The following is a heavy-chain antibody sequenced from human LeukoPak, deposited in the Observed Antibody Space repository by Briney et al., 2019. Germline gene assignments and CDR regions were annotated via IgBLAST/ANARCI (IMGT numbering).Heavy chain of an antibody. CDR3: ARDSIRGLELHQPFDP. D-gene: IGHD3-10*01. CDR1: GYTFTGYY. V-gene: IGHV1-2*02. Sequence: GASVTVSCKASGYTFTGYYMHWVRQAPGQGLEWMGWINPNSGGTNYAQKFQGRVTMTRDTSISTAYMELSRLRSDDTAVYYCARDSIRGLELHQPFDPWGQGTLVTVSS. J-gene: IGHJ5*02. CDR2: INPNSGGT.